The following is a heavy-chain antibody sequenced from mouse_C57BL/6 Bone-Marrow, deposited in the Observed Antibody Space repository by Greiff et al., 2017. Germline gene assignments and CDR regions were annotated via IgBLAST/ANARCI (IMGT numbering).Heavy chain of an antibody. J-gene: IGHJ3*01. V-gene: IGHV1-81*01. CDR2: IYPRSGNT. Sequence: QVQLQQSGAELARPGASVKLSCKASGYTFTSYGISWVKQRTGQGLEWIGEIYPRSGNTYYNEKFKGKATLTADKSSSTAYMELRSLTSEDSAVSFCARGDDASGFAYWGQGTLVTVSA. CDR1: GYTFTSYG. CDR3: ARGDDASGFAY. D-gene: IGHD2-12*01.